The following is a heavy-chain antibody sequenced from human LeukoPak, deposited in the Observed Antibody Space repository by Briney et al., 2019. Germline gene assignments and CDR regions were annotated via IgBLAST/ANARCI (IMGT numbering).Heavy chain of an antibody. D-gene: IGHD1-26*01. CDR2: INHSGST. V-gene: IGHV4-34*01. CDR1: GGSFSGYY. Sequence: SETLSLTCAVYGGSFSGYYWSWIRQPPGKGLEWIGEINHSGSTNYNPSLKSRVTISVDTSRNQFSLKLSSVTAADTAVYYCARRVGAPFDCWGQGTLVTVSS. J-gene: IGHJ4*02. CDR3: ARRVGAPFDC.